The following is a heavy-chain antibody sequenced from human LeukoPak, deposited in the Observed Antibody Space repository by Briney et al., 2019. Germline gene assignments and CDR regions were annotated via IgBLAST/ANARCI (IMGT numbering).Heavy chain of an antibody. CDR1: GFSVGSNY. J-gene: IGHJ4*02. V-gene: IGHV3-53*01. CDR3: AREGRFRSFDY. Sequence: SGGSLRLSCAASGFSVGSNYMSWVRQAPGKGLEWVSVIYTGGTTHYAESVMGRFTISRDDSHNTVHLHMSGLRAEDTAVYYCAREGRFRSFDYWGQGTLVAVSS. CDR2: IYTGGTT.